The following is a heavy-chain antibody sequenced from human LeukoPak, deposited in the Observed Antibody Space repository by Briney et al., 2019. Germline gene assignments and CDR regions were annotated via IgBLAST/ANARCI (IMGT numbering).Heavy chain of an antibody. CDR2: INSDGSST. J-gene: IGHJ6*04. Sequence: GGSLRLSCAASGFTFSSYWMHWLRQAPGKGLMWVSRINSDGSSTNYADSVKGRFTISRDNAKNSLYLQMNSLRAEDTAVYYCAELGITMIGGVWGKGTTVTISS. CDR3: AELGITMIGGV. V-gene: IGHV3-74*01. D-gene: IGHD3-10*02. CDR1: GFTFSSYW.